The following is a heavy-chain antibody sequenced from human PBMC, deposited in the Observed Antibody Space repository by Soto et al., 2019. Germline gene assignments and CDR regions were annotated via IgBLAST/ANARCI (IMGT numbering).Heavy chain of an antibody. V-gene: IGHV4-30-4*01. D-gene: IGHD3-3*01. J-gene: IGHJ5*02. Sequence: QVQLQESGPGLVKPSQTLSLTCTVSGGSISSGDYYWSWIRQPPGKGLEGIGYIYYSGSTYYNPSLKSRVTISVDTSKNQFSLKLSSVTAADTAVYYCARVGYDFWSGYYHNWFDPWGQGTLVTVSS. CDR1: GGSISSGDYY. CDR2: IYYSGST. CDR3: ARVGYDFWSGYYHNWFDP.